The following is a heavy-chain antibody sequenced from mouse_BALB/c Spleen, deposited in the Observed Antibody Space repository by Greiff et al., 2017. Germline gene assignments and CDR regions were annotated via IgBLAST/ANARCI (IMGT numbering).Heavy chain of an antibody. CDR2: IDPSDSET. V-gene: IGHV1S127*01. CDR1: GYSFTSYW. Sequence: QVQLQQSGPQLVRPGASVKISCKASGYSFTSYWMHWVKQRPGQGLEWIGMIDPSDSETRLNQKFKDKATLTVDKSSSTAYMQLSSPTSEDSAVYYCARQLGDYYAMDYWGQGTSVTVSS. CDR3: ARQLGDYYAMDY. J-gene: IGHJ4*01. D-gene: IGHD4-1*02.